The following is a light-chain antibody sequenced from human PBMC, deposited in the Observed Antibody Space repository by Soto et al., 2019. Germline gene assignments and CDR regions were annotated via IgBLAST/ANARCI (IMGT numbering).Light chain of an antibody. CDR1: QSISIY. CDR2: DAS. V-gene: IGKV3-11*01. CDR3: QQRYNWPLT. J-gene: IGKJ3*01. Sequence: EIVLTQSPATLSLSPGVRATLSCRASQSISIYLAWYQQKPGQAPRLLMYDASKRPTAIPARFSGGGSGTDFTLTISSLEPEDFAVYYCQQRYNWPLTFGPGTKVDIK.